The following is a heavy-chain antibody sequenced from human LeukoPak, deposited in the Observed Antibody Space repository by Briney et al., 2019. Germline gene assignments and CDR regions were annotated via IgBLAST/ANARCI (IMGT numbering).Heavy chain of an antibody. CDR1: GFTFSSYW. D-gene: IGHD3-3*01. V-gene: IGHV3-7*01. CDR2: IKQDGSEK. J-gene: IGHJ5*02. CDR3: ASGASDFWSGYSSWFDP. Sequence: GGSLRLSCAASGFTFSSYWMSSVRQAPGKGLEWVANIKQDGSEKYYVDSVKGRFTISRDNAKNSLYLQMNSLRAEDTAVYYCASGASDFWSGYSSWFDPWGQGTLVTVSS.